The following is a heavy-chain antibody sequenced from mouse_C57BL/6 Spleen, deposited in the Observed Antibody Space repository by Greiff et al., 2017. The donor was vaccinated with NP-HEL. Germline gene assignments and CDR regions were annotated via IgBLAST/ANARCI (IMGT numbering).Heavy chain of an antibody. CDR1: GFNIKDDY. CDR2: IDPENGDP. V-gene: IGHV14-4*01. Sequence: VQLKESGAELVRPGASVKLSCTASGFNIKDDYMHWVKQRPEQGLEWIGWIDPENGDPEYASKFQGKATITAYTSSNTAYMQLSSLTSEDTAVYYCATGGNYGGYWGQGTTLTVSS. CDR3: ATGGNYGGY. J-gene: IGHJ2*01. D-gene: IGHD2-1*01.